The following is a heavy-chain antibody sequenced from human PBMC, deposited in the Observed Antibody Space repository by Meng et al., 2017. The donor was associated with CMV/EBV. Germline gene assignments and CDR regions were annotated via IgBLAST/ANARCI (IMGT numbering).Heavy chain of an antibody. D-gene: IGHD5-12*01. Sequence: SGGTFSSYAISWVRQAPGQGLEWMGGIIPIFGTANYAQKFQGRVTITADKSTSTAYMELSSLRSEDTAVYYCARGRAEYSGYDEFDYWGQGTLVTVPQ. J-gene: IGHJ4*02. CDR2: IIPIFGTA. V-gene: IGHV1-69*06. CDR1: GGTFSSYA. CDR3: ARGRAEYSGYDEFDY.